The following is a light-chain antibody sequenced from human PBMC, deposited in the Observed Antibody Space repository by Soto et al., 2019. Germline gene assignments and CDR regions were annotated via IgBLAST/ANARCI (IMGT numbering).Light chain of an antibody. CDR2: ATS. CDR3: QQRSNWPPYT. J-gene: IGKJ2*01. CDR1: QSVNSN. Sequence: EILMTQSPATLSVSPGERATLSCRASQSVNSNLAWYQQKPGQAPRLLISATSTRAAGIPARFSGSGSGTDFTLTISSLEPEDFAVYYCQQRSNWPPYTFGQGTKLEIK. V-gene: IGKV3-11*01.